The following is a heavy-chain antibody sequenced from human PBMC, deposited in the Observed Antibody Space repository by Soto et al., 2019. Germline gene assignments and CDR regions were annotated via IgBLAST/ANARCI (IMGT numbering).Heavy chain of an antibody. CDR3: TSGYCSGTSCSHYYYYYMDV. D-gene: IGHD2-2*01. V-gene: IGHV3-30*03. Sequence: GGSLSLSCAASGFTFSSYGMHWVRQAPGKGLEWVAVISYDGSNKYYADSVTGRFTISRDNSKNTLYLQMNSLRAEDTAVYYCTSGYCSGTSCSHYYYYYMDVWGKGTTVTVSS. CDR2: ISYDGSNK. J-gene: IGHJ6*03. CDR1: GFTFSSYG.